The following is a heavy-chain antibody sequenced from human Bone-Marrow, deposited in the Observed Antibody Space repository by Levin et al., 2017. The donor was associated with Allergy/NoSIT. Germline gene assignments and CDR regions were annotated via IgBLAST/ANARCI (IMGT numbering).Heavy chain of an antibody. CDR1: GFIFDDCV. D-gene: IGHD1-26*01. Sequence: GGSLRLSCAASGFIFDDCVMHWVRQAPGKGLEWVSSINWNSGNIDYADSVKGRFLISRDNSRNFLHLQMNSLKTEDTAHYYCTKGTSSYYSYFDSWGQGTLVLVSS. CDR2: INWNSGNI. J-gene: IGHJ5*01. CDR3: TKGTSSYYSYFDS. V-gene: IGHV3-9*01.